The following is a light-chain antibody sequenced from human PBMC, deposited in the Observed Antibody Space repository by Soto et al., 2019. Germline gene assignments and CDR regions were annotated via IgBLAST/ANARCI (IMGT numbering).Light chain of an antibody. V-gene: IGKV1-39*01. CDR1: QSISSY. Sequence: DIQMTQSPSSLSASVGDRVTITCRASQSISSYLNWYQQKPGKAPKLLSYAASSLQSGVPSRFSGRGSGTDFTLTISSLQPEDFATYYCQQSYSTRITFGQGTRLEMK. J-gene: IGKJ5*01. CDR2: AAS. CDR3: QQSYSTRIT.